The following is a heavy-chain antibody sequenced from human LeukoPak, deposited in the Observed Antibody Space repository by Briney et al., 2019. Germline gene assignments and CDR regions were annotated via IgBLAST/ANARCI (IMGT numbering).Heavy chain of an antibody. CDR2: IDNSGSI. D-gene: IGHD6-19*01. CDR3: ARAPLYSGGGGWSIYYFYAMDV. V-gene: IGHV4-59*01. CDR1: GGTISSSY. J-gene: IGHJ6*02. Sequence: PSQTLSLTCTVSGGTISSSYWSWVRQPPGKGLEWIGYIDNSGSINYNPSLKSRVTISLDTPKSQFSLKLSSVTAADTAVYYCARAPLYSGGGGWSIYYFYAMDVWGQGTTVTVSS.